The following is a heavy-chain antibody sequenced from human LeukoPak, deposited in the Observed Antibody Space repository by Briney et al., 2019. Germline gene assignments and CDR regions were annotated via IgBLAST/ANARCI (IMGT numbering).Heavy chain of an antibody. Sequence: SETLSLTCTVSGGSISSYYWSWIRQPPGKGLEWIGYIYYSGSTNYNPSLKSRVTISVDTSKNQFSLKLSSVTAADTAVYYCARGRGGSGSYYNRWGQGTLVTVSS. V-gene: IGHV4-59*12. CDR1: GGSISSYY. J-gene: IGHJ5*02. D-gene: IGHD3-10*01. CDR3: ARGRGGSGSYYNR. CDR2: IYYSGST.